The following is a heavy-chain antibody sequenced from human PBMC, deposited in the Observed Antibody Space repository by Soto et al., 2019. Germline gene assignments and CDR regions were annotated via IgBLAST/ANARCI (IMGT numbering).Heavy chain of an antibody. CDR3: VVAAQPYYFDY. V-gene: IGHV1-18*01. CDR1: GCTFTSYG. CDR2: ISAYNGNA. D-gene: IGHD2-15*01. J-gene: IGHJ4*02. Sequence: QVQLVQSGAEAKKPGASVKVSCKASGCTFTSYGISWVRQAPGQGLEWMGWISAYNGNANYAQKLQGRVTMTTDTSTSTAYMELRSMRSDDTSVYYCVVAAQPYYFDYWGQGTLVTVSS.